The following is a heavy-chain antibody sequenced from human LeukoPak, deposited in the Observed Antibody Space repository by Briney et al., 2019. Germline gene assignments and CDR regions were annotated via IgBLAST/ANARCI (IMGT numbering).Heavy chain of an antibody. J-gene: IGHJ3*02. D-gene: IGHD2-2*01. Sequence: PSETLSLTCSVSGVFVNTGRYYWAWIRQPPGKGLDWLGNVYHSGNTDYNPSLMSRAVISLDASKNAVSLMLRPVTASDTATYYCATTDLGYCSSSRCPEDAFDIWGHGTLVTVSS. CDR2: VYHSGNT. V-gene: IGHV4-39*01. CDR3: ATTDLGYCSSSRCPEDAFDI. CDR1: GVFVNTGRYY.